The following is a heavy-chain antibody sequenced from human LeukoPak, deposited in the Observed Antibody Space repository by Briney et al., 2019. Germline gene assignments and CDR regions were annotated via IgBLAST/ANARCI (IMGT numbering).Heavy chain of an antibody. CDR1: GGTFSSYA. D-gene: IGHD6-19*01. V-gene: IGHV1-69*06. CDR2: IIPIFGTA. CDR3: ARATVAGTGVDI. J-gene: IGHJ3*02. Sequence: SVKVSCKASGGTFSSYAISWVRQAPGQGPEWMGGIIPIFGTANYAQKFQGRVTITADKSTSTAYMELSSLRSEDTAVYYCARATVAGTGVDIWGQGTVVTVSS.